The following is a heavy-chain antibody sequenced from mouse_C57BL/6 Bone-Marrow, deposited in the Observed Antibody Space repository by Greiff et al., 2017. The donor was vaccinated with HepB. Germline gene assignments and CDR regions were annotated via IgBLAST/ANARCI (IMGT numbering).Heavy chain of an antibody. Sequence: VQLQHSGAELVRPGASVKLSCTASGFNIKDDYMHWVKQRPEQGLEWIGWIDPENGDTEYASKFQGKATITADTSSNTAYLQLSSLTSEDTAVYYCTGGWLLAWGQGTLVTVSA. D-gene: IGHD2-3*01. CDR2: IDPENGDT. CDR3: TGGWLLA. J-gene: IGHJ3*02. V-gene: IGHV14-4*01. CDR1: GFNIKDDY.